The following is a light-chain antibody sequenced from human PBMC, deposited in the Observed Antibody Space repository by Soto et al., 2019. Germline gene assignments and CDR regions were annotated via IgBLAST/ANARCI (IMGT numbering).Light chain of an antibody. CDR2: LNSDGSH. CDR1: SGHSSYA. Sequence: QPVLTQSPSASASLGASVKLTCTLSSGHSSYAIAWHQQQPEKGPRYLMKLNSDGSHSKGDGIPDRFSGSSSGAERYLTISSLQSEDEADYYCQTGGTGIVVFGGGTKRTVL. CDR3: QTGGTGIVV. J-gene: IGLJ2*01. V-gene: IGLV4-69*01.